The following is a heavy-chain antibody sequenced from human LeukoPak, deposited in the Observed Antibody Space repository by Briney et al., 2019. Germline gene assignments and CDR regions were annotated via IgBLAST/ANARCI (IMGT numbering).Heavy chain of an antibody. V-gene: IGHV4-34*01. J-gene: IGHJ4*02. CDR3: AKDPAYYDFWSGYPNLPDY. D-gene: IGHD3-3*01. Sequence: PSETLSLTCAVYGGSFSGYYWSWIRQPPGKGLEWIGEINHSGSTNYNPSLKSRVTISVDTSKNQFSLKLSSVTAEDTAVYYCAKDPAYYDFWSGYPNLPDYWGQGTLVTVSS. CDR1: GGSFSGYY. CDR2: INHSGST.